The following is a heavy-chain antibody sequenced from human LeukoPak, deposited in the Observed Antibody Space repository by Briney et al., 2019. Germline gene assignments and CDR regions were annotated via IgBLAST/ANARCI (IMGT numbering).Heavy chain of an antibody. Sequence: MPSETLSLTCAVYGGSFSGYYWSWIRQPPGKGLEWIGEINHSGSTNYNPSLKSRVTISVDTSKNQFSLKLSSVTAADTAVYYCAREKVAARPRSPYNWFDPWGQGTLVTVSS. CDR1: GGSFSGYY. D-gene: IGHD6-6*01. J-gene: IGHJ5*02. V-gene: IGHV4-34*01. CDR2: INHSGST. CDR3: AREKVAARPRSPYNWFDP.